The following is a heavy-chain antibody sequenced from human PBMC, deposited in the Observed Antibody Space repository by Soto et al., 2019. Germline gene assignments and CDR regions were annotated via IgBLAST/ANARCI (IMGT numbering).Heavy chain of an antibody. CDR1: GDSVSSNSAA. V-gene: IGHV6-1*01. J-gene: IGHJ4*02. Sequence: KQSQTLSLTCAISGDSVSSNSAAWNWIRQSPSRGLEWLGRTYYRSKWYNDYAVSVKSRITINPDTSKNQFSLQLNSVTPEDTAVYYCARYYSSSSEAFGDAGNYFDYWGQGTLVTVSS. D-gene: IGHD6-6*01. CDR2: TYYRSKWYN. CDR3: ARYYSSSSEAFGDAGNYFDY.